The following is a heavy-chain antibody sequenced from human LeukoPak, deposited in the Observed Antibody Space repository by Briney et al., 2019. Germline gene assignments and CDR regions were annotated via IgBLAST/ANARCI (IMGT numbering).Heavy chain of an antibody. J-gene: IGHJ4*02. CDR3: AKKDDSSGYYYDGYFDY. D-gene: IGHD3-22*01. CDR2: ISGSGGTT. CDR1: GFTFSSYA. Sequence: GGSLRLSCAASGFTFSSYAMSWVRQAPGKGLEWVSAISGSGGTTYYADSVKGRLTISRDNSKNTLYLQMNSLRVEDTAVYYCAKKDDSSGYYYDGYFDYWGQGTLVTVSS. V-gene: IGHV3-23*01.